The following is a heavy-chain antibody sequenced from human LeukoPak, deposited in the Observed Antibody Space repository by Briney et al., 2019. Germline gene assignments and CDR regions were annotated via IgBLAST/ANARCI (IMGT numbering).Heavy chain of an antibody. V-gene: IGHV4-34*01. J-gene: IGHJ5*02. Sequence: SETLSLTCAVYGGSFSGYYWSWIHQPPGKGLEWIGEINHIGSTNYNPSLKSRVIISVDRSQNQFSLKLSSLTAADTAVYYCARGTRDYDSSGYYYLFDPWGQGTLVTVSS. CDR3: ARGTRDYDSSGYYYLFDP. CDR2: INHIGST. CDR1: GGSFSGYY. D-gene: IGHD3-22*01.